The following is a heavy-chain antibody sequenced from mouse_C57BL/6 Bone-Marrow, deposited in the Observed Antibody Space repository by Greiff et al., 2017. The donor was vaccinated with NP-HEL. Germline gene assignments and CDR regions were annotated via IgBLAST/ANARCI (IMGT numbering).Heavy chain of an antibody. CDR3: ARDRRGNFYAMDY. Sequence: EVQGVESGGGLVKPGGSLKLSCAASGFTFSSYAMSWVRQTPEKRLEWVATISDGGSYTYYPDNVKGRFTISRDNAKNNLYLQMSHLKSEDTAMYYCARDRRGNFYAMDYWGQGTSVTVSS. CDR1: GFTFSSYA. D-gene: IGHD2-1*01. CDR2: ISDGGSYT. V-gene: IGHV5-4*01. J-gene: IGHJ4*01.